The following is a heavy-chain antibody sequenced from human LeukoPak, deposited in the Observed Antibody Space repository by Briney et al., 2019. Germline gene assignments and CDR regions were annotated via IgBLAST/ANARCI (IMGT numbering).Heavy chain of an antibody. Sequence: SETLSLTCAVYGGSFSGYYWSWIRQPPGKGLEWIGEINHSGSTNYNPSLKSRVTISVDTSKNQFSLKLSSVTAADTAVYYCARGRNKGYGSGSYWPYFDYWGQGTLVTVSS. CDR3: ARGRNKGYGSGSYWPYFDY. J-gene: IGHJ4*02. D-gene: IGHD3-10*01. CDR2: INHSGST. CDR1: GGSFSGYY. V-gene: IGHV4-34*01.